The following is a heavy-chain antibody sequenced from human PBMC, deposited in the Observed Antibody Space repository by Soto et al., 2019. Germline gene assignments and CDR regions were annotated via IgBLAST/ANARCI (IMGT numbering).Heavy chain of an antibody. D-gene: IGHD1-20*01. J-gene: IGHJ5*02. CDR1: GFSFISSA. CDR3: AADPYNWNYWFDH. V-gene: IGHV1-58*01. Sequence: SVKVSCKASGFSFISSAVQWVRQARGQRLEWIGWIVVGSGNTNYAQKFQERVTITRDMSTDTAYMELSSLRSEDTAVYYCAADPYNWNYWFDHWGQGTLVTVSS. CDR2: IVVGSGNT.